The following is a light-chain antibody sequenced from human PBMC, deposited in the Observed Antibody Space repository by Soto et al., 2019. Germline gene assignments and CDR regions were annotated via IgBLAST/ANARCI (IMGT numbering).Light chain of an antibody. V-gene: IGKV1-5*03. CDR3: QQYSRCSA. J-gene: IGKJ1*01. CDR2: KAF. Sequence: DIQMTQSPSNPSASVGDRVTITCRASQTISSWLAWYQQKPGMAPKLLIYKAFTLQSGVPPRFSGSGSGTEFTLTISSLQPDDFASYYCQQYSRCSAFGQGTKVELK. CDR1: QTISSW.